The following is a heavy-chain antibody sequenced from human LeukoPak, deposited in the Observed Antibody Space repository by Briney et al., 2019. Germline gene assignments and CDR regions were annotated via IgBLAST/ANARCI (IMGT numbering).Heavy chain of an antibody. V-gene: IGHV3-21*01. J-gene: IGHJ4*02. Sequence: PGGSLRLSCAASGFTFSSYSMNWVRQAPGKGLEWVSSISSSSSYIYYADSVKGRFTISRDNDKNSLYLKMNSLRAEDTAVYYCARGPLGAPGVDFDYWGQGTLVTVSS. CDR3: ARGPLGAPGVDFDY. CDR2: ISSSSSYI. CDR1: GFTFSSYS. D-gene: IGHD1-26*01.